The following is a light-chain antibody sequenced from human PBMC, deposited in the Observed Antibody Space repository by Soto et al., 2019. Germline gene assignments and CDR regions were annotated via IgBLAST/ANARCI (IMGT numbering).Light chain of an antibody. J-gene: IGKJ1*01. V-gene: IGKV3-20*01. CDR2: GAS. CDR1: QSVTNNY. CDR3: QHYGRSRT. Sequence: EVVLTQSPGTLSLSPGERATLSCRASQSVTNNYLAWYQQRPGLAPRLLIYGASSRATGIPDRFSGSGSGTVFTLTIGRLEPEDFAVYYCQHYGRSRTFGQGTKVDI.